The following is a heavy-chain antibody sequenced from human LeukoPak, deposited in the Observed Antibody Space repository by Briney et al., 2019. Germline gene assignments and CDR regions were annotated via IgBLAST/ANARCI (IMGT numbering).Heavy chain of an antibody. D-gene: IGHD4-17*01. CDR2: INPNSGGT. V-gene: IGHV1-2*06. CDR3: AIPLRDYEGLYY. Sequence: ASVKVSCKASGYTFTGYYMHWVRQAPGQGLEWMGRINPNSGGTNYAQKFQGRVTMTTDTSTSTAYMELRSLRSDDTAAYYCAIPLRDYEGLYYWGQGTLVTVSS. J-gene: IGHJ4*02. CDR1: GYTFTGYY.